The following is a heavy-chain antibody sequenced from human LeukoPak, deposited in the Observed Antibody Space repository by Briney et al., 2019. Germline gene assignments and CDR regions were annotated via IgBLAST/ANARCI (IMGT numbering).Heavy chain of an antibody. D-gene: IGHD5-12*01. CDR3: ASDRGLGSSDY. V-gene: IGHV1-18*01. CDR1: GGTFIGYA. CDR2: ISAYNGNT. J-gene: IGHJ4*02. Sequence: ASVKVSCKASGGTFIGYAISWVRQAPGQGLEWMGWISAYNGNTNYAQKLQGRVTMTTDTSTSTAYMELRSLRSDDTAVYYCASDRGLGSSDYWGQGTLVTVSS.